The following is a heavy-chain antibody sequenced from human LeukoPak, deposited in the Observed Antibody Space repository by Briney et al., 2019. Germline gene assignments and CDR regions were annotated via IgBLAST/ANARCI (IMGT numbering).Heavy chain of an antibody. D-gene: IGHD1-26*01. CDR2: INPNSGGT. CDR1: GYTFTGYY. CDR3: AKAFSEWEPTGDY. Sequence: ASVKVSCKASGYTFTGYYMHWVRQAPGQGLEWMGWINPNSGGTNYAQKFQGRVTMTRDTSISTAYMELSRLRSDDTAVYYCAKAFSEWEPTGDYWGQGTLVTVSS. J-gene: IGHJ4*02. V-gene: IGHV1-2*02.